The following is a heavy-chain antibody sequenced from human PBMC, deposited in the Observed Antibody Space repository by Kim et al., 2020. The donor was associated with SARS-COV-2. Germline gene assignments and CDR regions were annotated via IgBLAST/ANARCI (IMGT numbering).Heavy chain of an antibody. J-gene: IGHJ4*02. D-gene: IGHD3-10*01. CDR3: ARMSSQLWFGALLEYDFDY. V-gene: IGHV2-70*01. CDR2: IDWDDDK. CDR1: GFSLSTSGMC. Sequence: SGPTLVNPTQTLTLTCTFSGFSLSTSGMCVSWIRQPPGKALEWLALIDWDDDKYYSTSLKTRLTISKDTSKNQVVLTMTNMDPVDTATYYCARMSSQLWFGALLEYDFDYWGQGTLVTVSS.